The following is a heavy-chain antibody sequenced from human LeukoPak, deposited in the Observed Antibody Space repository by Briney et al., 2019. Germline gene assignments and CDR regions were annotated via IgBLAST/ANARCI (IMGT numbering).Heavy chain of an antibody. V-gene: IGHV1-69*05. CDR2: IIPMFRTE. CDR1: GGTFSSYA. Sequence: SVKVSCKASGGTFSSYAISWVRQAPGQGVEWVGGIIPMFRTEKYAEKFQGRVTITTDESTSTAYMELSSLRYEDTAVYYCARGVGAAAILQYFDLWGRGTLVIVSS. J-gene: IGHJ2*01. D-gene: IGHD2-2*02. CDR3: ARGVGAAAILQYFDL.